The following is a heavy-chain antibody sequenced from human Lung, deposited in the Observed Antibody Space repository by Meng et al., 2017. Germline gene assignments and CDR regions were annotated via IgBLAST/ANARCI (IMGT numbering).Heavy chain of an antibody. CDR3: ARGQKGYFDL. J-gene: IGHJ2*01. CDR1: CGSISSSNYY. CDR2: IYNSGGT. V-gene: IGHV4-30-4*01. Sequence: VQLQEAGPELVKPSQTLCLTCTVSCGSISSSNYYWSWIRQPPGKGLEWSGNIYNSGGTYFNPSLKSRITISVDTSKNQFSLKLSSVTAADTAVYYCARGQKGYFDLWGRGTLVTVSS.